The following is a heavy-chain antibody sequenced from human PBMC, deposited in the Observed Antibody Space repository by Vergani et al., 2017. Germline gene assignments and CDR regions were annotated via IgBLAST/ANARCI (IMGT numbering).Heavy chain of an antibody. D-gene: IGHD2-2*01. CDR3: AREYSSTSGRAFDF. Sequence: QLLESGGGLVQPGGSLRLTCAASEFTFSNYAMNWVRQAPGKGLEWVSFVSTGTKSQSYAESVKGRFTISRDSAKNSLYLQMDSLRAEDTAVYYCAREYSSTSGRAFDFWGQGTKVTVSS. V-gene: IGHV3-48*01. J-gene: IGHJ3*01. CDR1: EFTFSNYA. CDR2: VSTGTKSQ.